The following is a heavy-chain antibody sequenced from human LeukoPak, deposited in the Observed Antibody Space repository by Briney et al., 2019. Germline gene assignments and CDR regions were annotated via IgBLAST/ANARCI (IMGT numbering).Heavy chain of an antibody. V-gene: IGHV3-23*01. CDR2: ISGSGGST. CDR1: GFTFSSYA. Sequence: GGSLRLSCAASGFTFSSYAMSWVRQAPGKGLEWVSAISGSGGSTYYADSVKGRFTISRDNSKNTLYLQMNSLRAEDTAVYFCANRGRYRNLVDYWGQGTLATVSS. CDR3: ANRGRYRNLVDY. D-gene: IGHD1-26*01. J-gene: IGHJ4*02.